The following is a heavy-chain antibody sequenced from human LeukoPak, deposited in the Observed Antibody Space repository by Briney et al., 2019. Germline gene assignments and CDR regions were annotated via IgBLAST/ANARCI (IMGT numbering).Heavy chain of an antibody. J-gene: IGHJ4*02. CDR2: ISGSGGST. V-gene: IGHV3-23*01. CDR1: GFTFSSYA. D-gene: IGHD2-15*01. Sequence: PGGSLRLSCAASGFTFSSYAMSWVRQAPGKGLEWVSAISGSGGSTYYADSVKGRFTISRDNSKNTLFLQMNRLRPEDAAVYYCAKAPVTTCRGAFCYSFDYWGLGTLVTVSS. CDR3: AKAPVTTCRGAFCYSFDY.